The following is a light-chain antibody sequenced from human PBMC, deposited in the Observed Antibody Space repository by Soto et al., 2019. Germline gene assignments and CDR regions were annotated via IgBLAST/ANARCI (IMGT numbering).Light chain of an antibody. CDR3: AAWGDSLSGVV. V-gene: IGLV1-47*01. J-gene: IGLJ2*01. CDR1: SSNIGSNF. Sequence: QSVLTQPPSASGTPGQRVTISCSGSSSNIGSNFIYWYQQLPGTAPKLLIYRNNERPSGVPDRCSGSKSGTSASLAISGLRSEDEADYHCAAWGDSLSGVVFGGGTKLTAL. CDR2: RNN.